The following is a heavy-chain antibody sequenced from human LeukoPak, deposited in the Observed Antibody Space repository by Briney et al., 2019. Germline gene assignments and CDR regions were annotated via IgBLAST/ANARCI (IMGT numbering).Heavy chain of an antibody. CDR3: ARGLYCSGSSCYMGGNWFDP. D-gene: IGHD2-2*02. Sequence: ASVKVSCKAPEYTFTSSDINWVRQASGQGLERMGWISPYSGDTGYAQKFQGRVTITRNTSISTAYMELSSLRSEDTAVYYCARGLYCSGSSCYMGGNWFDPWGQGTLVTVSS. V-gene: IGHV1-8*03. CDR1: EYTFTSSD. CDR2: ISPYSGDT. J-gene: IGHJ5*02.